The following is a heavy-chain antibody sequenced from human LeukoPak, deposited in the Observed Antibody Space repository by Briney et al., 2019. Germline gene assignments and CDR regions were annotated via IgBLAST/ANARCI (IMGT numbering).Heavy chain of an antibody. CDR3: ARSRITIFGVVPYYFDY. Sequence: ASVKVSCKASGYTFTSYDINWVRQAPGQGLEWMGWMNPNSGNTGYAQKFQGRVTITRNTSISTAYMELSSLRSEDTAVYYCARSRITIFGVVPYYFDYWGQGTLVTASS. D-gene: IGHD3-3*01. J-gene: IGHJ4*02. CDR2: MNPNSGNT. V-gene: IGHV1-8*03. CDR1: GYTFTSYD.